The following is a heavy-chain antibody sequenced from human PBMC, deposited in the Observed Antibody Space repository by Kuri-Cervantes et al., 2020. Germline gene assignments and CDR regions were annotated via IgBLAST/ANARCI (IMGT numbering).Heavy chain of an antibody. CDR1: GFSFSNFP. V-gene: IGHV3-30*01. J-gene: IGHJ4*02. D-gene: IGHD2-15*01. Sequence: GGSLRLSCITSGFSFSNFPMHWVRLAPGKGLEWVAVISYDGTNPKYAEFVKGRFTISRDNVKNTLYLQINRLRPEDTAIYYCARDSGIFLAPLEYFDYWGQGTLVTVSS. CDR3: ARDSGIFLAPLEYFDY. CDR2: ISYDGTNP.